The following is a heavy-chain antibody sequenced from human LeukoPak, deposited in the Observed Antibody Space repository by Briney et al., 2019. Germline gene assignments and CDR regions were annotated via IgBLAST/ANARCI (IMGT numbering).Heavy chain of an antibody. V-gene: IGHV4-59*01. CDR2: IYYSGST. CDR1: GGSISSYY. CDR3: ARGIHTSGLLFDY. D-gene: IGHD6-19*01. J-gene: IGHJ4*02. Sequence: ETLSLTCTVSGGSISSYYWSWIRQPPGKGLEWIGYIYYSGSTNYNPSLKSRVTISVDTSKNQFSLKLSSVTAADTAVYFCARGIHTSGLLFDYWGQGTVVTVSS.